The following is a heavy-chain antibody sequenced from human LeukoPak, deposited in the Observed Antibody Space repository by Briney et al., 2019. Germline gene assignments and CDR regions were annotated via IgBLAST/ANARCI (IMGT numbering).Heavy chain of an antibody. CDR2: IYYSGFT. D-gene: IGHD4-17*01. J-gene: IGHJ4*02. CDR3: ARGHRDYPFDS. V-gene: IGHV4-30-4*07. CDR1: GGSISGGGDT. Sequence: SETLSLTCSVSGGSISGGGDTWNWIRQPPGKSLEWLGHIYYSGFTSYNPSLQSRLLISVDTSKNQFSLRLTSVTAADTAVYFCARGHRDYPFDSRGQGTLVAVSS.